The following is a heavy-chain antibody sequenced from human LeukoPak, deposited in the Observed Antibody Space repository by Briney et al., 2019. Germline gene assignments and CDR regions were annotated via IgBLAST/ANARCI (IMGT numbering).Heavy chain of an antibody. CDR2: IYDTGST. CDR1: GVSISSGGNS. Sequence: SETLSLTCAVSGVSISSGGNSWNWIRQPPGKGLEWIGHIYDTGSTYYNPSLKSRVTISVDKSKNQSSLRLRSVTAADTAVYYCANSGSYHYYHYGMDVWGQGTTVTVSS. J-gene: IGHJ6*02. V-gene: IGHV4-30-2*01. D-gene: IGHD3-10*01. CDR3: ANSGSYHYYHYGMDV.